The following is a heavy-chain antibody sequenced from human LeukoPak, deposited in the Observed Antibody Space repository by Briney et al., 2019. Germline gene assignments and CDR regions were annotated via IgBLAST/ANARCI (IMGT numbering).Heavy chain of an antibody. CDR2: ITGSGATT. CDR1: A. V-gene: IGHV3-23*01. Sequence: AMSXVXRAXXXXLXWVSVITGSGATTSYADSVKGRFTISRDNSKNTLYLQMNSLRAEDTAVYYCAKPPEGRYYFDYWGQGTLVTVSS. CDR3: AKPPEGRYYFDY. J-gene: IGHJ4*02. D-gene: IGHD1-14*01.